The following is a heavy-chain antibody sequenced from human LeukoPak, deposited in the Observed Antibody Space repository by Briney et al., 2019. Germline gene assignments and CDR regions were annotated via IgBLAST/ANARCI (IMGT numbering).Heavy chain of an antibody. CDR3: VKGALLRFLEWLLFRSIFDY. V-gene: IGHV3-30*02. CDR2: IRYDGSNK. D-gene: IGHD3-3*01. Sequence: PGGSLRLSCAASGFTFSSYGMNWVRQAPGKGLEWVAFIRYDGSNKYYADSMKGRFTISRDNSKNTLYLQMNSLRAEDTAVYYCVKGALLRFLEWLLFRSIFDYWGQGTLVTVSS. J-gene: IGHJ4*02. CDR1: GFTFSSYG.